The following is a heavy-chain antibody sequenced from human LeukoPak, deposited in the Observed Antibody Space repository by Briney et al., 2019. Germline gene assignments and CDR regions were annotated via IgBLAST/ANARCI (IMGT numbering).Heavy chain of an antibody. D-gene: IGHD3-22*01. CDR1: GGSFSGYY. Sequence: SETLSLTCAVYGGSFSGYYWSWIRQPPGKGLEWIGEINHSGSTNYNPSLKSRVTISVDTSKNQFSLKLSSVTAADTAVYYCARVYSYYDSSGYYDAWGQGTLVTVSS. CDR2: INHSGST. J-gene: IGHJ5*02. CDR3: ARVYSYYDSSGYYDA. V-gene: IGHV4-34*01.